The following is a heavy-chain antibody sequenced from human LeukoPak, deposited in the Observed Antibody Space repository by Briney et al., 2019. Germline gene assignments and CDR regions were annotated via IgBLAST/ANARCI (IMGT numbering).Heavy chain of an antibody. Sequence: SETLSLTCTVSGGSISSGSYYWSWIRQPAGKGLEWIGRIYTSGSTNYNPSLKSRVTISVDPSRNQFSLKLSSVTAADTAVYYCARVSFPLSWSTPAVGYYYMDVWGKGTTVTVSS. D-gene: IGHD2-2*01. CDR2: IYTSGST. CDR1: GGSISSGSYY. CDR3: ARVSFPLSWSTPAVGYYYMDV. V-gene: IGHV4-61*02. J-gene: IGHJ6*03.